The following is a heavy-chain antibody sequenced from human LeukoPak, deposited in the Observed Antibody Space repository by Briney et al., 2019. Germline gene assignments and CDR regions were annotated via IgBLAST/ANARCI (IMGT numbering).Heavy chain of an antibody. CDR2: IYYSGST. Sequence: PSETLSLTCTVSGGSISSYYWSWLRQSPGKGLEWIGYIYYSGSTNYNPSLKSRVTISVDTSKNHFSLKVNSVTAADTAVYYCAREIPVFYASTLDSWGQGLLVTVSS. CDR1: GGSISSYY. D-gene: IGHD2-8*02. CDR3: AREIPVFYASTLDS. J-gene: IGHJ4*02. V-gene: IGHV4-59*12.